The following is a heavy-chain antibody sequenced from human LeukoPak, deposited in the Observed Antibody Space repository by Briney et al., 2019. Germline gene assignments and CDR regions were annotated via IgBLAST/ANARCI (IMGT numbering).Heavy chain of an antibody. CDR3: AKDPKDY. J-gene: IGHJ4*02. CDR2: ISYDGSNK. CDR1: GFTFSSYG. Sequence: GGSLRLSCAASGFTFSSYGMHWVRQAPGKGLEWVAVISYDGSNKYYADSVKGRFTISRDNYKNTLYLQMNSLRAEDTAVYYFAKDPKDYWGQGTLVTVSS. V-gene: IGHV3-30*18.